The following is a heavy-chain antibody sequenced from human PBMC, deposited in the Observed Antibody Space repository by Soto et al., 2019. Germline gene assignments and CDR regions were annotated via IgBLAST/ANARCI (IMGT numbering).Heavy chain of an antibody. V-gene: IGHV4-34*01. CDR3: ARGWRYYDSSGSSWDYYYGMDV. Sequence: PSETLSLTCAVYGGSFSGYYWSWIRQPPGKGLEWIGEINLSGSTNYNPSLKSRVTISVDTSKNQFSLKLSSVTAADTAVYYCARGWRYYDSSGSSWDYYYGMDVWGQGTTVTVSS. D-gene: IGHD3-22*01. CDR2: INLSGST. CDR1: GGSFSGYY. J-gene: IGHJ6*02.